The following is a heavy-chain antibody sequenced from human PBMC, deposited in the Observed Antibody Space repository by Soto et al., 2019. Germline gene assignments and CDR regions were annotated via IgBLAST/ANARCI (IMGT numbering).Heavy chain of an antibody. Sequence: GGSLRLSCAVSGFTVSTNYLNWVRQAPGKGLEWVSVIYSGGTAYYTDSVKGRFTVSRDNSKNTLYLQMNSLRVEDTAVYYCARGQENNWFDPWGQGTLVTVSS. J-gene: IGHJ5*02. CDR3: ARGQENNWFDP. CDR2: IYSGGTA. CDR1: GFTVSTNY. V-gene: IGHV3-66*01.